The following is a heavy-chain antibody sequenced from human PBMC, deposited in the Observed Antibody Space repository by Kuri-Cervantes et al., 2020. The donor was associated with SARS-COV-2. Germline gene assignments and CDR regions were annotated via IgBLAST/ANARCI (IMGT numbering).Heavy chain of an antibody. D-gene: IGHD1-26*01. V-gene: IGHV4-34*01. CDR2: INHSGST. J-gene: IGHJ6*03. Sequence: ESLKISWAVYGGSFSGYYWSWIRQPPGKGLEWIGEINHSGSTNYNPSLKSRVTISVDTSKNQFSLKLSSVAAADTAVYYCARSGSYPYYYYYMDVWGKGTTVTVSS. CDR3: ARSGSYPYYYYYMDV. CDR1: GGSFSGYY.